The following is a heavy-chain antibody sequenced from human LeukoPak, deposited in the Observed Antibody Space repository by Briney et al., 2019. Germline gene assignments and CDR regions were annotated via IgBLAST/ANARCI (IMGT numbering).Heavy chain of an antibody. D-gene: IGHD3-10*01. Sequence: PGGSLRLSCAASGFTFSSSAMSWVRQVPGKGLEWVSGISASGGSTSYADSAKGRFTISRDNSKNMLYLQMNSLRAEDTAVYYCAKVSGRIQIWPQPFGDGMDVWGQGTTVTVSS. CDR1: GFTFSSSA. CDR2: ISASGGST. CDR3: AKVSGRIQIWPQPFGDGMDV. V-gene: IGHV3-23*01. J-gene: IGHJ6*02.